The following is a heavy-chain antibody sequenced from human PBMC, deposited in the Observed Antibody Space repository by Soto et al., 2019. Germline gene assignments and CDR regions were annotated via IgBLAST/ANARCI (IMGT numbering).Heavy chain of an antibody. Sequence: QVQLAESGGDLVKPGGSLRLTCAASGFVFSDFYMSWIRQAPGKGLEWVSYISSSGSTIHYADSVRGRFTISRDNAKKSLYLQMNSLRVEDTAVYSCARDTLPTDFGLGWDVWGQGTTVIVSS. V-gene: IGHV3-11*01. J-gene: IGHJ6*02. CDR3: ARDTLPTDFGLGWDV. CDR2: ISSSGSTI. D-gene: IGHD4-17*01. CDR1: GFVFSDFY.